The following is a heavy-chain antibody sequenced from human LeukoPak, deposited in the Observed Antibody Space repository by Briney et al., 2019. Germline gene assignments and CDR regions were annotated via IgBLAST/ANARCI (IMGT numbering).Heavy chain of an antibody. CDR2: ISNSGGST. D-gene: IGHD5-18*01. V-gene: IGHV3-23*01. CDR3: AKDLRIQLWAYYFDY. J-gene: IGHJ4*02. CDR1: GFTFSSYA. Sequence: GESLRLSCAASGFTFSSYAMTWVRQAPGKGLEWVSTISNSGGSTYYADSVKGRFTISRDNSKNTLYLHMNSLRDEDTAVYYCAKDLRIQLWAYYFDYWGQGTLVTVSS.